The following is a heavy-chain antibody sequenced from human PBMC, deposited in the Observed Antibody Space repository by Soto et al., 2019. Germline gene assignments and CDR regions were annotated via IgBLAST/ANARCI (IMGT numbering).Heavy chain of an antibody. V-gene: IGHV1-69*13. J-gene: IGHJ4*02. CDR2: IIPIFGTA. D-gene: IGHD6-19*01. CDR1: GGTFSSYA. CDR3: ARGPEWLAHRYYFDY. Sequence: EASVKVSCKASGGTFSSYAISWVRQAPGQGLEWMGGIIPIFGTANYAQKFQGRVTITADESTSTAYMELSSLRSEDTAVYYCARGPEWLAHRYYFDYWGQGTLVTVSS.